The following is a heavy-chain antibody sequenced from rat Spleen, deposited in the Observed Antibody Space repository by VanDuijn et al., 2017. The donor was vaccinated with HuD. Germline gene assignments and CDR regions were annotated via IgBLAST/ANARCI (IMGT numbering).Heavy chain of an antibody. CDR3: ARAYYDGSYYDY. V-gene: IGHV3-3*01. CDR1: AYSITSSYK. CDR2: INSAGCT. J-gene: IGHJ2*01. Sequence: EVQLQESGPGLVKPSQSLSLTCSVTAYSITSSYKWNWIRKFPGNKLEWMGYINSAGCTNYNPSLKSRISITRDTSKNQFFLQVNSVTTEDTATYYCARAYYDGSYYDYWGQGVMVTVSS. D-gene: IGHD1-12*02.